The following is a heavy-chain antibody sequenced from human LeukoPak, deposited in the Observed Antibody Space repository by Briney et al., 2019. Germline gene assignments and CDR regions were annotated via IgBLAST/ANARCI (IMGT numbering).Heavy chain of an antibody. CDR2: IFYSGRT. Sequence: PSETLSLTCTVSGDSISTDSYFWGLIRQPPGQGLQWIGSIFYSGRTYYNPSLQTRLTISVDTSKNQLSLKLSSVTAADTAVYYCASQDTTMVSFDYWGQGTLVTVSS. V-gene: IGHV4-39*01. D-gene: IGHD5-18*01. CDR1: GDSISTDSYF. J-gene: IGHJ4*02. CDR3: ASQDTTMVSFDY.